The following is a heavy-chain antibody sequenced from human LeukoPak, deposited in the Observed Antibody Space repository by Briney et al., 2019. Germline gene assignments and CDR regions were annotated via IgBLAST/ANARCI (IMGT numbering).Heavy chain of an antibody. CDR2: ISGSGGST. J-gene: IGHJ3*02. V-gene: IGHV3-23*01. CDR3: ARSKASDAFDI. CDR1: GFTFSSYA. Sequence: GGSLRLSCAASGFTFSSYAMSWVRQAPGKGLEWVSAISGSGGSTYYADSVKGRFTISRDDAKNSLYLQMNSLRAEDTAVYYCARSKASDAFDIWGQGTMVTVSS.